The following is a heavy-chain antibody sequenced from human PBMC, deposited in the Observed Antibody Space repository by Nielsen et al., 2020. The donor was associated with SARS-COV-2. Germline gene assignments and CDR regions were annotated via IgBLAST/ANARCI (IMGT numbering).Heavy chain of an antibody. Sequence: GESLKISCAASGFTFSSYGMHWVRQAPGKGLEWVAVISYDGSNKYYADSVKGRFTISRDNSKNTLYLQMNSLRAEDTAVYYCARMIVVPAARFFDPWGQGTLVTVSS. J-gene: IGHJ5*02. V-gene: IGHV3-30*03. CDR2: ISYDGSNK. CDR1: GFTFSSYG. D-gene: IGHD2-2*01. CDR3: ARMIVVPAARFFDP.